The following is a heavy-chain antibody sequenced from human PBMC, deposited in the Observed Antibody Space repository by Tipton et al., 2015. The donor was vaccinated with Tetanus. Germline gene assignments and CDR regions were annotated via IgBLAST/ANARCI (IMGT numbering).Heavy chain of an antibody. CDR3: AREAYSGTYYFDY. CDR1: GDTFTSYY. Sequence: QVQLVQSGPEVKKPGASVKVSCKASGDTFTSYYMHWMRQAPGQGLEWMGRINPKSGGTIYAPKFHDRLTMTRDTSISTIYMELSSLGSDDTVVYFCAREAYSGTYYFDYWGQGTLVIVST. J-gene: IGHJ4*02. CDR2: INPKSGGT. V-gene: IGHV1-2*05. D-gene: IGHD1-26*01.